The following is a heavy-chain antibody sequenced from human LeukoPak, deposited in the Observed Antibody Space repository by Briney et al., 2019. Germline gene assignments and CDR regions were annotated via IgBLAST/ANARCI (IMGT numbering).Heavy chain of an antibody. CDR2: IKQDGSET. J-gene: IGHJ4*02. V-gene: IGHV3-7*01. Sequence: GGSLRLSCAASGFTFSSDWMSWVRQAPGKGLEWVASIKQDGSETRYVDSVKGRFTIFRDNTKSSLYLQMNSLRAEDTAVYYCARHYGDLDYWGQGTLVTVSS. D-gene: IGHD4-17*01. CDR3: ARHYGDLDY. CDR1: GFTFSSDW.